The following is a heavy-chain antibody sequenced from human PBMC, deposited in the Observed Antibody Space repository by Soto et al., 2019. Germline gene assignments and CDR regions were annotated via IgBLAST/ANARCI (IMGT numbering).Heavy chain of an antibody. D-gene: IGHD3-10*01. CDR2: IYPGDSDT. CDR1: GYSFTTNW. J-gene: IGHJ4*02. Sequence: GESLKISCKGSGYSFTTNWIGWGRQMPGKGLEWMGIIYPGDSDTRYSPSFQGQVTISVDKSISTAYLQWNSLKASDTAMYYCARRLGASGLDYWGQGTLVTVSS. CDR3: ARRLGASGLDY. V-gene: IGHV5-51*01.